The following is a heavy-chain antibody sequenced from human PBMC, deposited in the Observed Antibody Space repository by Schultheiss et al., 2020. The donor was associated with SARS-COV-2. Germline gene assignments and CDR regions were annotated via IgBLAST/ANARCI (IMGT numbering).Heavy chain of an antibody. Sequence: ASVKVSCKASGYTFTSYGISWVRQAPGQGLEWMGWINPNSGGTNYAQKFQGWVTMTRDTSISTAYMELSSLRSEDTAVYYCARWVGTGSYYGFDYWGQGSLVTVSS. CDR2: INPNSGGT. V-gene: IGHV1-2*04. CDR3: ARWVGTGSYYGFDY. D-gene: IGHD1-26*01. CDR1: GYTFTSYG. J-gene: IGHJ4*02.